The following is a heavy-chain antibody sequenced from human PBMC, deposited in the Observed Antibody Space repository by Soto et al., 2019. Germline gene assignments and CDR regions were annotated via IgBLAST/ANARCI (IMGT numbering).Heavy chain of an antibody. CDR3: STSTRNEYHFAMDA. D-gene: IGHD6-6*01. J-gene: IGHJ6*02. CDR1: GLSVSSSD. CDR2: IYSGGST. V-gene: IGHV3-53*02. Sequence: EVHLVETGGGLIQPGGSLRLSCAASGLSVSSSDMSWVRQASGKGLEWVSVIYSGGSTHDADSVKGRITIGRDNSKNTVHLHMNSLKVDDPAVYFCSTSTRNEYHFAMDAWGQGTTVIVSS.